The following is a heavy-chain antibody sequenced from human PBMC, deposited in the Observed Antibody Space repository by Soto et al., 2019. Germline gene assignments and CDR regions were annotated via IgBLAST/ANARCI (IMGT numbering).Heavy chain of an antibody. CDR1: GYTFTSYG. CDR3: ARVAYDILTGYYTLFDY. V-gene: IGHV1-18*01. J-gene: IGHJ4*02. Sequence: ASVKVSCKASGYTFTSYGISWVRQAPGQGLEWMGWISAYNGNTNYAQKLQGRVTMTTDTSTSTAYMELRSLRSDDTAVYYCARVAYDILTGYYTLFDYWGQGTLVTVSS. CDR2: ISAYNGNT. D-gene: IGHD3-9*01.